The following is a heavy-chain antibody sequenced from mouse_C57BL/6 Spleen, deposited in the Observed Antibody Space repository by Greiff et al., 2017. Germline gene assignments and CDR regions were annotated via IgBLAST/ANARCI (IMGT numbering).Heavy chain of an antibody. CDR1: GYTFTSYW. V-gene: IGHV1-64*01. D-gene: IGHD2-14*01. J-gene: IGHJ2*01. CDR3: ADRGDGGHFDY. CDR2: IHPNSGST. Sequence: QVQLQQPGAELVKPGASVKLSCKASGYTFTSYWMHWVKQRPGQGLEWIGMIHPNSGSTNYNEKFKSKATLTVDKSSSTAYMQLSSLTSEDSAVYYWADRGDGGHFDYWGQGTTLTVSS.